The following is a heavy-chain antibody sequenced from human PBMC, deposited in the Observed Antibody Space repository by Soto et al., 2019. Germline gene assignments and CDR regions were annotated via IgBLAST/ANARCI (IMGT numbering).Heavy chain of an antibody. CDR3: ARRAAPSSVVILYYFDY. CDR2: IYYSGST. D-gene: IGHD3-22*01. Sequence: QLQLQESGPGLVKPSETLSLTCTVSGGSISSSSYYWGWIRQPPGKGLEWIGSIYYSGSTYYNPSLKSRVTISVDTSKNQFSLKLSSVTAADTAVYYCARRAAPSSVVILYYFDYWGQGTLVTVSS. V-gene: IGHV4-39*01. J-gene: IGHJ4*02. CDR1: GGSISSSSYY.